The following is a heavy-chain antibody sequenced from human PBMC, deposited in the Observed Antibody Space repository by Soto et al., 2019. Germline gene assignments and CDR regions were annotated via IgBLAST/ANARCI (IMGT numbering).Heavy chain of an antibody. J-gene: IGHJ4*02. D-gene: IGHD3-3*01. CDR1: GGSFSGYY. V-gene: IGHV4-34*01. Sequence: PSETLSLTCAVYGGSFSGYYWSWIRQPPGKGLEWIGEINHSGSTNYNPSLKSRVTISVDTSKNQFSLKLSSVTAADTAVYYCARVVISGFWRGLLDQWGQGT. CDR3: ARVVISGFWRGLLDQ. CDR2: INHSGST.